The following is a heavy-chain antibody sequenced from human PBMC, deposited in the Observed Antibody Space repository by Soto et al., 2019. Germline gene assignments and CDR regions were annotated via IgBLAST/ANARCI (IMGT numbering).Heavy chain of an antibody. V-gene: IGHV1-8*01. CDR1: GYTFTSYN. CDR3: ARGPGQQLAPNHREGMDV. D-gene: IGHD6-6*01. J-gene: IGHJ6*02. Sequence: XSVKVSCKASGYTFTSYNSHLVRQATGQGLEWMGWMNPNSGNTGYAQKFQGRVTMTRNTSISTAYMELSSLRSEDTAVYYCARGPGQQLAPNHREGMDVWGQGTTVTVSS. CDR2: MNPNSGNT.